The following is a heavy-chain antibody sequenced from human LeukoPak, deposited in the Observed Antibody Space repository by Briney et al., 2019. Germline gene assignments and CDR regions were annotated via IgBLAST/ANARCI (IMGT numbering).Heavy chain of an antibody. J-gene: IGHJ6*02. V-gene: IGHV3-13*01. CDR3: IRIIAWEYQYGMDV. CDR1: GFTFSTYD. CDR2: VDTVGNT. Sequence: GGSLRLSCAASGFTFSTYDMHWVRQPAGKGLECVSAVDTVGNTYYTGAVKGRLTISREDARDYLFLEMNSRRDGDKAVDYCIRIIAWEYQYGMDVWGQGTTVTVSS. D-gene: IGHD2/OR15-2a*01.